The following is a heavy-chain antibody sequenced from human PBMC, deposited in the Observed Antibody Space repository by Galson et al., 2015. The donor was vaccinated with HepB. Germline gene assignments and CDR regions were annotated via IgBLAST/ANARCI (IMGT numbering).Heavy chain of an antibody. J-gene: IGHJ3*02. CDR1: GFTFSSYA. V-gene: IGHV3-30-3*01. CDR2: ISYDGSNK. Sequence: SLRLSCAASGFTFSSYAMHWVRQAPGKGLEWVAVISYDGSNKYYADSVKGRFTISRDNSKNTLYLQMNSLRAEDTAVYYCARAQCSSTSCSVYRAFDIWGQGTMVTVSS. CDR3: ARAQCSSTSCSVYRAFDI. D-gene: IGHD2-2*01.